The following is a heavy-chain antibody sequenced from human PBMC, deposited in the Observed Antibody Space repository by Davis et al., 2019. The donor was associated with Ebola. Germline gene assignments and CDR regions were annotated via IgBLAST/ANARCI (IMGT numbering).Heavy chain of an antibody. CDR3: TSTTTVKEY. Sequence: GGSLRLSCAASGFTFSGSAMHWVRQASGKGLEWVGRIRSKANSYATAYAASVKGRFTISRDDSKNTAYLQMNSLKTEDTAVYYCTSTTTVKEYWGQGTLVTVSS. CDR2: IRSKANSYAT. J-gene: IGHJ4*02. V-gene: IGHV3-73*01. CDR1: GFTFSGSA. D-gene: IGHD4-17*01.